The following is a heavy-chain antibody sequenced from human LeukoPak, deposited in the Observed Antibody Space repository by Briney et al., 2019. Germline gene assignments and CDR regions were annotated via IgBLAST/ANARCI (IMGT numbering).Heavy chain of an antibody. CDR3: ARVVFTQSRNLFDY. J-gene: IGHJ4*02. CDR1: GGTFSSYA. Sequence: VASVKVSCKASGGTFSSYAISWVRQAPGQGLEWMGGIIPIFGTASYAQKFQGRVTMTRDTSTSTVYMELSSLRSEDTAVYYCARVVFTQSRNLFDYWGQGTLVTVSS. CDR2: IIPIFGTA. V-gene: IGHV1-69*05. D-gene: IGHD1-14*01.